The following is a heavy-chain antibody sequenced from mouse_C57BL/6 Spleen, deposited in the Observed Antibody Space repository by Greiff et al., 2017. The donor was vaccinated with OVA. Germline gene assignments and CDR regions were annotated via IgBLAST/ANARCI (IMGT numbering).Heavy chain of an antibody. CDR1: GYTFTSYW. D-gene: IGHD1-1*01. Sequence: VQLQQPGAELVKPGASVKSSCKASGYTFTSYWMHWVKQRPGQGLEWIGMIHPNSGSTNYNEKFKSKATLTVDKSSSTAYMQLSSLTSEDSAVYDCANRGYYGSSYGYFDVWGTGTTVTVSS. J-gene: IGHJ1*03. CDR2: IHPNSGST. CDR3: ANRGYYGSSYGYFDV. V-gene: IGHV1-64*01.